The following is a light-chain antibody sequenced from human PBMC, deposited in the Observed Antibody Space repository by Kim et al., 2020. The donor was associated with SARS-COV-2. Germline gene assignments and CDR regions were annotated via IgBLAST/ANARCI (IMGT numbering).Light chain of an antibody. V-gene: IGKV1-39*01. CDR2: TAA. J-gene: IGKJ5*01. Sequence: DIQMTQSPSSLSASVGDRVTITCRASQSIISYLSWYQQKPGKAPKLLIYTAASLHSGVPSRFSGSGYGTDFTLTISSLQPEDFASYYCQQSDSMPVTFGQGTRLEIK. CDR1: QSIISY. CDR3: QQSDSMPVT.